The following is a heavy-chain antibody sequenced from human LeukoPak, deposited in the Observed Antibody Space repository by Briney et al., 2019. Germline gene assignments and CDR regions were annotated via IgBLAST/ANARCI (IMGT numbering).Heavy chain of an antibody. J-gene: IGHJ4*02. V-gene: IGHV3-21*01. CDR1: GFTFSSYS. D-gene: IGHD2-2*01. Sequence: GGSLRLSCAASGFTFSSYSMNWVRQAPGKGLEWVSSISSSSSYIYYADSVKGRFTISRDNAKNSLYLQMNSLRAEDTAVYYCARERDIVVVPAAPGGDYWGQGTLVTVSS. CDR3: ARERDIVVVPAAPGGDY. CDR2: ISSSSSYI.